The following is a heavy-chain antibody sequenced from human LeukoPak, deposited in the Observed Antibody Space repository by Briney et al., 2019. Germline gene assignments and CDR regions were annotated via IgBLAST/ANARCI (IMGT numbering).Heavy chain of an antibody. CDR3: ASNPYSSGLCFDY. CDR1: GFTFSSYS. V-gene: IGHV3-48*01. D-gene: IGHD6-19*01. CDR2: ISSSSSTM. J-gene: IGHJ4*02. Sequence: GGSLRLSCAASGFTFSSYSMNWVRQAPGKGLEWVSYISSSSSTMYYADSVKGRFTISRDNAKNSLYLQMNSLRAEDTAVYYCASNPYSSGLCFDYWGQGTLVTVSS.